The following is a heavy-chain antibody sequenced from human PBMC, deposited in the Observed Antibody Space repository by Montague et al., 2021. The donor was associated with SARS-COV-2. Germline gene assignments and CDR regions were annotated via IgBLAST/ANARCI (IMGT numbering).Heavy chain of an antibody. CDR2: IYYSGST. V-gene: IGHV4-31*03. CDR1: GGSISSSSYY. D-gene: IGHD3-22*01. CDR3: ARSPEPMIVLVITSLNWYFDL. Sequence: TLSLTCTVSGGSISSSSYYWSWIRQHPGKGLEWIGYIYYSGSTYYNPSLKSRVTISVDTSKNQFSLKLSSVTAADTAVYYCARSPEPMIVLVITSLNWYFDLWGRGTLVTVSS. J-gene: IGHJ2*01.